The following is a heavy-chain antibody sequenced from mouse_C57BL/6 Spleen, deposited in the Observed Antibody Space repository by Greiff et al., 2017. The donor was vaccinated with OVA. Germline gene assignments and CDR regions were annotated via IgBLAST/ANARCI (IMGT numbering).Heavy chain of an antibody. V-gene: IGHV1-55*01. CDR3: ARGDGYPDY. J-gene: IGHJ2*01. CDR1: GYTFTSYW. D-gene: IGHD2-3*01. Sequence: QVQLQQSGAELVKPGASVKMSCKASGYTFTSYWITWVKQRPGQGLEWVGDIYPGSGSTNYNEKFKSKATLTVDTSSSTAYMQLSSLTSEDSAVYYCARGDGYPDYWGQGTTLTVSS. CDR2: IYPGSGST.